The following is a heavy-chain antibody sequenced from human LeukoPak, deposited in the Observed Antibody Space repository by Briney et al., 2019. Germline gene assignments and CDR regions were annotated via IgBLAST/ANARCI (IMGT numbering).Heavy chain of an antibody. J-gene: IGHJ4*02. V-gene: IGHV3-74*01. CDR3: AGGYGFDY. CDR2: TNSDGSRI. D-gene: IGHD1-14*01. Sequence: GGSLRLSCAASGFTFSTYWMHWVRQAPGKGLVWVSHTNSDGSRINYADSVKGRFTIARDNAKNTVCLQMNSLRAEDTAVYYCAGGYGFDYWGQGTLVTVSS. CDR1: GFTFSTYW.